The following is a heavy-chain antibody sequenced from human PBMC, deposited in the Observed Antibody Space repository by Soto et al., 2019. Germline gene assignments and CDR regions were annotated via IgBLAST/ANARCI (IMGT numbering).Heavy chain of an antibody. CDR1: GFTFSSYS. J-gene: IGHJ4*02. Sequence: EVQLVEPGGGLVKPGGSLRLSCAASGFTFSSYSMNWVRQAPGKGLEWVSSISSSSSYIYYADSVKGRFTISRDNAKNSLYLQMNSLRAEDTAVYYCASRLVAPSDDYFDYWGQGTLVTVSS. D-gene: IGHD2-15*01. V-gene: IGHV3-21*01. CDR2: ISSSSSYI. CDR3: ASRLVAPSDDYFDY.